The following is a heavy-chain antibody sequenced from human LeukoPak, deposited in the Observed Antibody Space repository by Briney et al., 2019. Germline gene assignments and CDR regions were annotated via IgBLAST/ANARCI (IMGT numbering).Heavy chain of an antibody. Sequence: SETLSLTCSVSDGSINSYYWNWIRRPPGKGLEWIGYIYYNGNTNYSPSLKSRVTMSVDTSKNLFSLKVSSVTAADTAVYYCARGRSNFYGMDVWGQGTTVTVSS. J-gene: IGHJ6*02. V-gene: IGHV4-59*01. CDR3: ARGRSNFYGMDV. CDR1: DGSINSYY. D-gene: IGHD1-26*01. CDR2: IYYNGNT.